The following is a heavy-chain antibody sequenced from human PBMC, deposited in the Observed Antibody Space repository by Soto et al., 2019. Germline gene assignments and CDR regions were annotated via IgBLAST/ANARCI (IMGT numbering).Heavy chain of an antibody. CDR3: ARGRYGYY. CDR2: IIAHNGNT. CDR1: GYTFTSYG. D-gene: IGHD1-1*01. Sequence: QVHLVQSGAEVKKPGASVKVSCKGSGYTFTSYGITWVRQAPGQGLEWMGWIIAHNGNTDYAQKLQGRVTVTRDPSTSTAYMELRSLRSDDTAVYYCARGRYGYYWGQGALVTVSS. J-gene: IGHJ4*02. V-gene: IGHV1-18*01.